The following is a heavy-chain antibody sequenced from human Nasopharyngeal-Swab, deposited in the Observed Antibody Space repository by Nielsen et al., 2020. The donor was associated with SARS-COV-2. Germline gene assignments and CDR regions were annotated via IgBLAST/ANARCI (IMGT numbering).Heavy chain of an antibody. J-gene: IGHJ5*02. CDR2: ISWNSGSI. CDR3: ARSGSGYARGWFDP. CDR1: GLTFDDYA. D-gene: IGHD5-12*01. V-gene: IGHV3-9*01. Sequence: SLKISCAASGLTFDDYAMHWGRQAPGKGLEWVSGISWNSGSIGYADSVKGRFTISRDNAKNSLYLQMNSLRAEDTALYHCARSGSGYARGWFDPWGQGTLVTVSS.